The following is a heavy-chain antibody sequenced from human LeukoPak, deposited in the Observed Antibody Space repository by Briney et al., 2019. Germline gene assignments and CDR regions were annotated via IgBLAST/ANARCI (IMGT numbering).Heavy chain of an antibody. CDR3: ARSTPSHQHYFDY. CDR2: IIPIFGTA. J-gene: IGHJ4*02. V-gene: IGHV1-69*13. CDR1: GGTFSSYA. Sequence: SVKVSCKASGGTFSSYAISWVRQAPGQGLEWMGGIIPIFGTANYAQKFQGRVTITADESTSTAYMELSGLRSEDTAVYYCARSTPSHQHYFDYWGQGTLVTVSS. D-gene: IGHD2-15*01.